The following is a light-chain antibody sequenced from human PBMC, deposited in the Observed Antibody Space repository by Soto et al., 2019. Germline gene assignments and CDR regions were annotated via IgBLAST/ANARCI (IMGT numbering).Light chain of an antibody. J-gene: IGKJ2*01. CDR2: DAS. Sequence: DIQMTQSPSSLSASVGDRVTITCQASQDISNYLNWYQQKPGKAPKLLIYDASNLETGVPSRFSGSGSGTDFTFTISSLQHEDIATYYCPQYDNLPPYTFGQGTKLEIK. V-gene: IGKV1-33*01. CDR1: QDISNY. CDR3: PQYDNLPPYT.